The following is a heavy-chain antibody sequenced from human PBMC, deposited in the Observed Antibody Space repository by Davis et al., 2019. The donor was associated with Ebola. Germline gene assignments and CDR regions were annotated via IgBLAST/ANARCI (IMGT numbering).Heavy chain of an antibody. CDR1: GASISSSGYS. J-gene: IGHJ2*01. D-gene: IGHD2-15*01. CDR2: IYHSGIT. CDR3: ARDFRNCTGGSCYSGWYFHL. Sequence: SETLSLTCAVSGASISSSGYSWSWIRQPPGKGLEWIGYIYHSGITYYKSSLKSRVAISLDRSKNQFSLKLSSVTAADTAVYYCARDFRNCTGGSCYSGWYFHLWGRGTLVTVSS. V-gene: IGHV4-30-2*01.